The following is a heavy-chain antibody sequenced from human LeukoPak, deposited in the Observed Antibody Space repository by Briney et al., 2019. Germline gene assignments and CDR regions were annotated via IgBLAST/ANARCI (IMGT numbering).Heavy chain of an antibody. D-gene: IGHD2-21*02. CDR3: ASEPREAYCGGDCYPRWAFDI. CDR2: IYDSGST. CDR1: GGSIRSSYYY. Sequence: SETLSLTCTVSGGSIRSSYYYWGWIRQPPGKGLEWIGSIYDSGSTYYNPSLKSRVTISVDTSKNQFSLKLNFVTAADTAVYYCASEPREAYCGGDCYPRWAFDIWGQGTMVTVSS. V-gene: IGHV4-39*01. J-gene: IGHJ3*02.